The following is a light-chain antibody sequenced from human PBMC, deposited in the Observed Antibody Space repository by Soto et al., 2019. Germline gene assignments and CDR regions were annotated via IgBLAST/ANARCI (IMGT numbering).Light chain of an antibody. Sequence: EIVLTQSPPTLSLSPGERATLSCRASQSVSTYLAWYQQKPGQAPRLLIYDASTRATGIPARFSGSGSGTDFTLTISSREPEDFAVYYCQQRSNWPPTWTFGQGTKVEIK. V-gene: IGKV3-11*01. J-gene: IGKJ1*01. CDR1: QSVSTY. CDR2: DAS. CDR3: QQRSNWPPTWT.